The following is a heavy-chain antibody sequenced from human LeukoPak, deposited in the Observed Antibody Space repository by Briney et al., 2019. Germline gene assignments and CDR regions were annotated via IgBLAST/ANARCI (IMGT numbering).Heavy chain of an antibody. CDR3: AKSKTGYSYGYHWFDP. V-gene: IGHV3-23*01. J-gene: IGHJ5*02. D-gene: IGHD5-18*01. CDR1: GFTFSSYA. CDR2: ISGSGGST. Sequence: GALRLSCAASGFTFSSYAMSWVRQAPGKGLEWVSAISGSGGSTYYADSVKGRFTISRDNSKNTLYLQMNSLRAEDTAVYYCAKSKTGYSYGYHWFDPWGQGTLVTVS.